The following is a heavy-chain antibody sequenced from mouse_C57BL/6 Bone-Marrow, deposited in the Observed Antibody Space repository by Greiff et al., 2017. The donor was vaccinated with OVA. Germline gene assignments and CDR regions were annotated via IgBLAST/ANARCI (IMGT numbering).Heavy chain of an antibody. CDR3: AKKGHYYGSFYAMDY. Sequence: QVQLQQSGPGLVQPSQSLSITCTVSGFSLTSYGVHWVRQPPGKGLEWLGVIWRGGSTDSNAAFISRLSISKDNSKSQVFFKMNSLQADDTAIYYCAKKGHYYGSFYAMDYWGQGTSVTVSS. V-gene: IGHV2-4*01. CDR2: IWRGGST. D-gene: IGHD1-1*01. J-gene: IGHJ4*01. CDR1: GFSLTSYG.